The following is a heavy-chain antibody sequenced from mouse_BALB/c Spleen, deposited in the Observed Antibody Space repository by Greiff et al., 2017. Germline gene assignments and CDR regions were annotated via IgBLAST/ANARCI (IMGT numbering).Heavy chain of an antibody. D-gene: IGHD1-1*01. CDR2: ISSGGSYT. CDR1: GFTFSSYT. V-gene: IGHV5-6-4*01. Sequence: DVQLVESGGGLVKPGGSLKLSCAASGFTFSSYTMSWVRQTPEKRLEWVATISSGGSYTYYPDSVKGRFTISRDNAKNTLYLQMSSLKSEDTAMYYCTRVGSSNYFDYWGQGTTLTVSS. CDR3: TRVGSSNYFDY. J-gene: IGHJ2*01.